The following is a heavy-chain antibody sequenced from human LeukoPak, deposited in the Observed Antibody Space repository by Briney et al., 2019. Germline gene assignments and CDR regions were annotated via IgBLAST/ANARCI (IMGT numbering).Heavy chain of an antibody. CDR1: GFTFSGYA. V-gene: IGHV3-30*18. J-gene: IGHJ4*02. D-gene: IGHD4-17*01. Sequence: PGGSLRLSCAASGFTFSGYAMHWVRQAPGKGLEWVAVISYDGSNKYYADSVKGRFTISRDNSKNTLYMQMNSLRAEDTAVYYCAKKPYGGDYGPFDYWGQGTLVTVSS. CDR3: AKKPYGGDYGPFDY. CDR2: ISYDGSNK.